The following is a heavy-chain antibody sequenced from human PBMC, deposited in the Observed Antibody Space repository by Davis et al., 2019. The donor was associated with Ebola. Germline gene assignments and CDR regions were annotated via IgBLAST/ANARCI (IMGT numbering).Heavy chain of an antibody. CDR3: AASAGTVGQFDY. D-gene: IGHD1-14*01. J-gene: IGHJ4*02. Sequence: SVKVSCKASGFTFSGSAMQWVRQARGQRLEWIGWIAVGSGDTNSAPKFQGRVTITSDMSTSTSYLDLSNLRPEDTAVYYCAASAGTVGQFDYWGQGTLVTVSS. CDR1: GFTFSGSA. V-gene: IGHV1-58*02. CDR2: IAVGSGDT.